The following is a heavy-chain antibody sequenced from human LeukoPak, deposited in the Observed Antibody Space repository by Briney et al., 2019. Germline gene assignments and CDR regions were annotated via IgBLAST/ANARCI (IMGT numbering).Heavy chain of an antibody. CDR3: ARAGSDFNYYYGSGSYPPGNY. J-gene: IGHJ4*02. CDR1: GGSISSYY. V-gene: IGHV4-4*07. Sequence: PSETLSLTCTVSGGSISSYYWSWIRQPAGKGLEWIGRIYTSGSTNYNPSLKSRVTMSVDTSKNQFSLKLSSVTAADTAVYYCARAGSDFNYYYGSGSYPPGNYWGQGTLVTVSS. CDR2: IYTSGST. D-gene: IGHD3-10*01.